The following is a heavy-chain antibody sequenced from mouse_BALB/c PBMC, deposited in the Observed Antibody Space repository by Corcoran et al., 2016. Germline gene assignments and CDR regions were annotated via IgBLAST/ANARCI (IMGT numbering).Heavy chain of an antibody. V-gene: IGHV1-54*01. J-gene: IGHJ2*01. CDR1: GYAFTNYW. CDR3: ARYYASSSYCDY. Sequence: QVQLQQSGAELVKPGTSVKVSCKASGYAFTNYWIEWVKQRPGQGHEWIGVINPGSGGTNYNEKFKGKATLTADKDSSTAYMQLSSLTSDDSAVYSCARYYASSSYCDYWGQGTTTTVSS. CDR2: INPGSGGT. D-gene: IGHD1-1*01.